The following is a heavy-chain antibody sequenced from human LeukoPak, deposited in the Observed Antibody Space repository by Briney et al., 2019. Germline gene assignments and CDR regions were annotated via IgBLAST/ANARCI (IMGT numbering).Heavy chain of an antibody. CDR2: IYHSGST. CDR3: ARGRRVASYYFDY. CDR1: GYSISSGYY. J-gene: IGHJ4*02. V-gene: IGHV4-38-2*02. Sequence: SETLSLTCTVSGYSISSGYYWGWIRQPPGKGLEWIGSIYHSGSTYYNPSLKSRVTISVDTSKNQFSLKLSSATAADTAVYYCARGRRVASYYFDYWGQGTLVTVSS.